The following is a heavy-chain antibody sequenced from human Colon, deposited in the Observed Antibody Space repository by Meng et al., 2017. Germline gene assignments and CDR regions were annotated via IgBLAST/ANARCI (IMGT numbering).Heavy chain of an antibody. CDR1: GFTFSSHR. CDR3: ARDIPGRLFDN. Sequence: EVQLVESGGGLVKPGGSLRLSCAASGFTFSSHRMNGVRQAPGKGLEWVSTIRSGSNFIYYADSLKGRFTISRDNAKNSLYLQIDSLRAEDTAVYYCARDIPGRLFDNWGQGTLVTVSS. V-gene: IGHV3-21*01. CDR2: IRSGSNFI. D-gene: IGHD6-6*01. J-gene: IGHJ4*02.